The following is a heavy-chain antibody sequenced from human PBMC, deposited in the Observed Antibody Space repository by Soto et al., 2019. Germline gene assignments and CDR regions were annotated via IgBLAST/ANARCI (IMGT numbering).Heavy chain of an antibody. V-gene: IGHV6-1*01. CDR2: TYYRSKWSN. Sequence: SQTLSLTCAISGDSVSSNRAAWNWIRQSPSRGLEWLGRTYYRSKWSNDYAVSVKSRITINPDTSKNQFSLQLNSGTPEDTAVYCGARGPLGSTYYYDMDVWGKGTTVTVSS. CDR1: GDSVSSNRAA. D-gene: IGHD7-27*01. J-gene: IGHJ6*03. CDR3: ARGPLGSTYYYDMDV.